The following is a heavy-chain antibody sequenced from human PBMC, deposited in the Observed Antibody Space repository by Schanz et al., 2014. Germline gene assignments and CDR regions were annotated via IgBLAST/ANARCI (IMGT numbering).Heavy chain of an antibody. D-gene: IGHD3-10*01. CDR1: GFTFSDSW. Sequence: EVQLVESGGGLVQPGGSLRLSCAASGFTFSDSWMHWVRQAPGKGLVWVSRTSNDGSFTTSAESVKGRFTISRDNAKNTPYMHMNRMRAEDTAVYYCVRDTDYPFDYWGQGTLATVSS. CDR2: TSNDGSFT. J-gene: IGHJ4*02. V-gene: IGHV3-74*01. CDR3: VRDTDYPFDY.